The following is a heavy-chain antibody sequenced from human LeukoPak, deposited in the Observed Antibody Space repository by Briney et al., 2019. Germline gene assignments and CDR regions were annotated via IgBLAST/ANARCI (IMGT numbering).Heavy chain of an antibody. CDR3: ARTDGRILRKPGAFDT. V-gene: IGHV4-30-4*01. D-gene: IGHD1-26*01. CDR2: IYYSGST. Sequence: SETLYLTCTVSGGSISSGDYYWSWIRQPPGKGLEWIGYIYYSGSTYYNPSLKSRVTISVDTSKNQFSLKLSSVTAADTAVYYCARTDGRILRKPGAFDTWGQGTMVTVSS. CDR1: GGSISSGDYY. J-gene: IGHJ3*02.